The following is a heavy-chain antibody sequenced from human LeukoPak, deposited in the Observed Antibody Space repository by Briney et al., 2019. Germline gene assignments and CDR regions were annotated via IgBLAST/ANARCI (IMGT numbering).Heavy chain of an antibody. CDR3: ARHLRAHSSSLFFDY. D-gene: IGHD6-13*01. CDR2: ISSSSPSNM. V-gene: IGHV3-48*01. CDR1: GFTFSTYC. Sequence: GGSLRLSCAASGFTFSTYCMNWVRQVPGKGLEWVSYISSSSPSNMYYADSVEGRFTISRDNAKNSLYLQMNGLRAEDTAVYYCARHLRAHSSSLFFDYWGQGTLVTVSS. J-gene: IGHJ4*02.